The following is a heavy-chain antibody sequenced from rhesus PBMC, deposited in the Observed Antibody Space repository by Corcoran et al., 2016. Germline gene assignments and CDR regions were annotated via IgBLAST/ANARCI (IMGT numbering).Heavy chain of an antibody. CDR2: ISIGGGT. V-gene: IGHV3-132*01. Sequence: VEQLVESGVGLVQPGASLRLSGAASEFTFCIYDLHWVRQAPGKGLEWVSGISIGGGTYYTDSVKGRFTISRDNAKNSLYLQMNSLRAEDTAVYYCARGYRFDVWGPGVLVTVSS. CDR1: EFTFCIYD. CDR3: ARGYRFDV. J-gene: IGHJ5-1*01.